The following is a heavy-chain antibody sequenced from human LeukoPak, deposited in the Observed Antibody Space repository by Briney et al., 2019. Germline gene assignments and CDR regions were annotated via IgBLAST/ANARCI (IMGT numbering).Heavy chain of an antibody. V-gene: IGHV3-21*04. D-gene: IGHD2-15*01. CDR1: GFTFSSYS. Sequence: PGGSLRLSCAASGFTFSSYSMNWVRQAPGKGLEWVSSISSSSSYIYYADSVKGRFTISRDNAKNSLYLQMNSLRAEDTAVYHCAKGGGDIVVVVAARIDYWGQGTLVTVSS. J-gene: IGHJ4*02. CDR3: AKGGGDIVVVVAARIDY. CDR2: ISSSSSYI.